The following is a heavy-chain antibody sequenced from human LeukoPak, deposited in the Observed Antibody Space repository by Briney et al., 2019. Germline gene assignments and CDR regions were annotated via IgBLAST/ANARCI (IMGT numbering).Heavy chain of an antibody. CDR3: ASNLERYVVVVPAFPMDV. CDR2: IIPIFGTA. V-gene: IGHV1-69*13. D-gene: IGHD2-2*01. J-gene: IGHJ6*02. CDR1: GYTFTSYG. Sequence: SVKVSCKASGYTFTSYGISWVRQAPGQGLEWMGGIIPIFGTANYAQKFQGRVTITADESTSAAYMELSSLRSEDTAVYYCASNLERYVVVVPAFPMDVWGQGTTVTVSS.